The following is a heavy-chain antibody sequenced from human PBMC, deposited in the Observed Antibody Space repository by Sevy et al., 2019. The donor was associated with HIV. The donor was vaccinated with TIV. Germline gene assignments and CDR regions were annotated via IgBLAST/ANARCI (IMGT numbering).Heavy chain of an antibody. J-gene: IGHJ4*02. CDR1: GFTFSDHY. V-gene: IGHV3-72*01. D-gene: IGHD6-13*01. CDR3: ATHAGIAAAGRVFDY. CDR2: IRNRADSYTT. Sequence: GGSLRLSCAASGFTFSDHYMEWVRQAPGKGLEWVGRIRNRADSYTTEYAASEKGRFTISRDDSKNSLYLLMNSLKTEDTAVYYCATHAGIAAAGRVFDYWGQGTLVTVSS.